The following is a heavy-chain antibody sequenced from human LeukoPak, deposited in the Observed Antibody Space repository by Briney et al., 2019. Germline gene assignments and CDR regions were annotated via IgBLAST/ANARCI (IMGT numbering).Heavy chain of an antibody. D-gene: IGHD3-3*01. CDR3: ANFWNDYFEHPGGYYRDV. CDR1: GFTFSSFA. CDR2: ISGSASST. V-gene: IGHV3-23*01. J-gene: IGHJ6*03. Sequence: PGGSLRLSCATSGFTFSSFAMSWVRQAPGKGLEWVSGISGSASSTYYADSVRGRFTISRDNSRNTLDLQMNSLSVEDTATYYCANFWNDYFEHPGGYYRDVGGRGTTVPVPS.